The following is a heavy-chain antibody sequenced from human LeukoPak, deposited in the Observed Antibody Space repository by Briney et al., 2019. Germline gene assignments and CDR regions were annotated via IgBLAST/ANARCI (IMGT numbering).Heavy chain of an antibody. CDR3: ARDSGSGWQY. CDR1: GYTFTSYG. CDR2: ISAYNGNT. V-gene: IGHV1-18*01. Sequence: ASVKVSCKASGYTFTSYGISWVRQAPGQGLEWMGWISAYNGNTNYAQKLQGRVTMSRDTSISTAYMELSRLRSEDTAVYYCARDSGSGWQYWGQGTLVTVSS. J-gene: IGHJ4*02. D-gene: IGHD6-19*01.